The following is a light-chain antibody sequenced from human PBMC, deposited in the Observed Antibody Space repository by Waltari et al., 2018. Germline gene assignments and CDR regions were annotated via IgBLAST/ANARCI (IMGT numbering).Light chain of an antibody. CDR3: QQRSNWPPRLT. J-gene: IGKJ4*01. V-gene: IGKV3-11*01. CDR2: DAS. Sequence: IVLTQSPATLSLSPGERATLSCRASQSVSSYLAWYQQKPGQAPRLLIYDASNRATGIPARFSGSGSGTGFTLTISSLGPEDFAVYYCQQRSNWPPRLTFGGGTKVEIK. CDR1: QSVSSY.